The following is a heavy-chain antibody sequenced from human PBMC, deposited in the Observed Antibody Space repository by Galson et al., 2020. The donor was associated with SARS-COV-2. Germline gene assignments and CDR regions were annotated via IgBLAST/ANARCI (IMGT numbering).Heavy chain of an antibody. Sequence: GGSLRLSCAVSGFTFSNHWMHWVRQAQGKGLVWVSRIYSEGSSTSYAASVKGRFTISGDNAKNTLYLQMNSLRAEDTAVYYCARGDMGNDYFDFWGQGTLVTVSS. CDR1: GFTFSNHW. CDR2: IYSEGSST. D-gene: IGHD7-27*01. CDR3: ARGDMGNDYFDF. V-gene: IGHV3-74*01. J-gene: IGHJ4*02.